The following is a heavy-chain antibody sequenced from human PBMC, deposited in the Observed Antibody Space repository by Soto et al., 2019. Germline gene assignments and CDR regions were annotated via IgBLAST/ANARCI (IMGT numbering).Heavy chain of an antibody. D-gene: IGHD1-26*01. Sequence: EVQLVESGGGLVRPGGSLRLSCAASGFTFSYYSMHWVRQAPGKGLVWVSRIHSDGSSTTYADFVKGRFIISRDNARNTVDLQMNSVRVEDTAVYYCARGDRGASDLWGQGTVVTVSS. CDR1: GFTFSYYS. J-gene: IGHJ3*01. V-gene: IGHV3-74*01. CDR2: IHSDGSST. CDR3: ARGDRGASDL.